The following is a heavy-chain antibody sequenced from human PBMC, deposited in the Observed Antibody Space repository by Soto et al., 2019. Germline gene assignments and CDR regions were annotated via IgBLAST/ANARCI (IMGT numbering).Heavy chain of an antibody. CDR1: GGTFSSYT. CDR3: ARTSPGYNWTDKQSMAANWFDP. CDR2: IIPILGRA. J-gene: IGHJ5*02. D-gene: IGHD1-20*01. V-gene: IGHV1-69*02. Sequence: QVQLVQSGAEVKKPGSSVKVCCKASGGTFSSYTISWVRQSPGQGLEWMGRIIPILGRANYAQKFQRRVTLTADKSTSTAYMELSSLRSEDTALYYCARTSPGYNWTDKQSMAANWFDPWGQGTLVTVSS.